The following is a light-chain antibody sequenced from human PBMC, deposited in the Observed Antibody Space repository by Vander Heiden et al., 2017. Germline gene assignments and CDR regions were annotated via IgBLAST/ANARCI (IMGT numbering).Light chain of an antibody. CDR3: QQRSIWPQWT. J-gene: IGKJ1*01. CDR1: QSISRF. CDR2: DAS. Sequence: EIVLKQSPATLSLSPGERATLSCKASQSISRFLAWYQQKPGQSPRLVIYDASNRATGIPARFSGSGSGTDFTLTISSLEPEDFAVYYCQQRSIWPQWTFGQGTKVEI. V-gene: IGKV3-11*01.